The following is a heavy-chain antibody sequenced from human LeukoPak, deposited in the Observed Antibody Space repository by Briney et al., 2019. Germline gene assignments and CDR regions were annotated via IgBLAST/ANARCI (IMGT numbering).Heavy chain of an antibody. CDR1: GVAFGNVW. J-gene: IGHJ5*02. Sequence: PGGSLRLSCAAPGVAFGNVWMSWVRQAPGKGLEWVGLIKTKTDGGTTDYGAPVKGRFTISRDDSKNTLYLQMNSLKTEDTAVYYCTTEVGYYYDYNWFDPWGQGTLVTVSS. D-gene: IGHD3-22*01. CDR3: TTEVGYYYDYNWFDP. V-gene: IGHV3-15*01. CDR2: IKTKTDGGTT.